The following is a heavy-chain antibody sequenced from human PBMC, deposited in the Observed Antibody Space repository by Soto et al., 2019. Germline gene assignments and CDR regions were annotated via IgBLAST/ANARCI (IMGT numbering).Heavy chain of an antibody. CDR3: ARVAYSGGWNFDY. J-gene: IGHJ4*02. CDR2: IYYSGST. CDR1: GGSVSSGSYY. Sequence: SETLSLTCTVSGGSVSSGSYYWSWIRQPPGKGLEWIGYIYYSGSTNYNPSLKSRVTISIDTSKNQFSLNLSSVTAADTAVYYCARVAYSGGWNFDYWGQGTLVTVSS. D-gene: IGHD6-19*01. V-gene: IGHV4-61*01.